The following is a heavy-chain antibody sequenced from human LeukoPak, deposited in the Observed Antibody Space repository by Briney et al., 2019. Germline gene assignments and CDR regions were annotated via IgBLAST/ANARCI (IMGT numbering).Heavy chain of an antibody. J-gene: IGHJ4*02. V-gene: IGHV3-48*01. CDR3: ASSITIFGVVIDYFDY. CDR1: GFTFSSYS. CDR2: ISSSSSTI. Sequence: GGSLRLSCAASGFTFSSYSMNWVRQAPGKGLEWVSYISSSSSTIYYADSVKGRFTISRDNAKNSPYLQMNSLRAEDTAVYYCASSITIFGVVIDYFDYWGQGTLVTVSS. D-gene: IGHD3-3*01.